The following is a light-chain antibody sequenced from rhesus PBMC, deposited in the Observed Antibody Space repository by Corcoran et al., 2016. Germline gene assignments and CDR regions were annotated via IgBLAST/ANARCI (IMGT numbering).Light chain of an antibody. CDR1: QSLLYSANNKNY. CDR3: QQYDSSPFS. V-gene: IGKV4-1*01. CDR2: WAS. Sequence: DIVMTQSPDSLAVSLGERITINCKSSQSLLYSANNKNYLAWYQQKPGQAPKLLLYWASTRESGVPDRVSGSGAGTDFTLTISGLQAEDVAVYYCQQYDSSPFSFGQGTKVEIK. J-gene: IGKJ2*01.